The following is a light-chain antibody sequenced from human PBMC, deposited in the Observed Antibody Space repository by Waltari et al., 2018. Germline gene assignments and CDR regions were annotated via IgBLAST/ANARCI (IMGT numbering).Light chain of an antibody. CDR3: SSYTIFSTLV. V-gene: IGLV2-14*01. J-gene: IGLJ2*01. CDR2: KVN. Sequence: QSALTQPASVSGSPGQSFTISCSGTSDDVGAYVYVSWYQQRPDKAPQLIIYKVNYRPSGVSNRFSGSKSGNAASLTISGLQAEDEADYYCSSYTIFSTLVLGGGTKLTVL. CDR1: SDDVGAYVY.